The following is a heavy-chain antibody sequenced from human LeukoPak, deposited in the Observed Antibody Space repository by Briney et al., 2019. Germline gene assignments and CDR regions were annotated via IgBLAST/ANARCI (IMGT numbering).Heavy chain of an antibody. CDR3: ASSEEEWEPYFDY. CDR2: ISAYNGNT. CDR1: VYTFTSYG. Sequence: GASVKVSCKAPVYTFTSYGISWVRQAPGQGLEWMGWISAYNGNTNYAQKLQGRVTMTTDTSTSTAYMELRSLRSDDTAVYYCASSEEEWEPYFDYWGQGTLVTVSS. V-gene: IGHV1-18*01. J-gene: IGHJ4*02. D-gene: IGHD1-26*01.